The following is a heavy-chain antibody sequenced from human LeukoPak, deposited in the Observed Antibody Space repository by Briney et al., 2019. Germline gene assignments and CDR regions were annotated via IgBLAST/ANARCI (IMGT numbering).Heavy chain of an antibody. CDR3: ASEYCSSTSCRGYNAVDP. D-gene: IGHD2-2*01. CDR1: GFTFSSYAM. CDR2: IYHSGST. Sequence: PGGSLRLSCAASGFTFSSYAMSWVRQPPGKGLEWIGEIYHSGSTNYNPSLKSRVTISVDKSKNQFSLKLSSVTAADTAVYYCASEYCSSTSCRGYNAVDPWGQGTLVTVSS. V-gene: IGHV4-4*02. J-gene: IGHJ5*02.